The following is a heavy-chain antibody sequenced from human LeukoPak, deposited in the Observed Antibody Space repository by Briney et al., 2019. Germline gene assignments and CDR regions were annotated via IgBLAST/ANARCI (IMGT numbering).Heavy chain of an antibody. J-gene: IGHJ4*02. Sequence: GRSLRLSCAASGLTFSDYGMHWVRQAPGKGLKWVAFIRFDGSTKYYSDAVNGRFTISRDNSKNTLNLQMSSLRAEETGIYYCAKDVYTGTHYTTASSDWGQGTLVTVSS. CDR2: IRFDGSTK. CDR3: AKDVYTGTHYTTASSD. V-gene: IGHV3-30*02. D-gene: IGHD1-26*01. CDR1: GLTFSDYG.